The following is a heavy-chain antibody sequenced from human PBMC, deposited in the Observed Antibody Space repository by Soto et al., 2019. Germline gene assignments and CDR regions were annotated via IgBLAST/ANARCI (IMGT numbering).Heavy chain of an antibody. CDR2: FSYSGST. CDR3: ARHCSAVSCYYGFDI. D-gene: IGHD2-15*01. V-gene: IGHV4-59*08. J-gene: IGHJ3*02. CDR1: GGSISSDY. Sequence: SETLSLTCTVSGGSISSDYWSWIRQPPGKGLEWIGYFSYSGSTIYNPSLKSRVTISVDTSKNQFSLKLSSVTAADTAVYYCARHCSAVSCYYGFDIWGQGTTVTV.